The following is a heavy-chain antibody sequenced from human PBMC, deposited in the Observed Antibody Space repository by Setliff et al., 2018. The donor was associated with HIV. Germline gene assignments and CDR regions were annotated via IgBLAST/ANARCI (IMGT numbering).Heavy chain of an antibody. CDR3: ARGVARQVVIDRWFDP. D-gene: IGHD2-21*01. Sequence: SETLSLTCTVSGGSISSGDYYWSWIRQPPGKGLEWIGYIYYSGSTYYNPSLKSRVTISVDTSKNQFFLKVTSVTAADTAVYYCARGVARQVVIDRWFDPWGQGTPVTVSS. CDR2: IYYSGST. V-gene: IGHV4-30-4*08. CDR1: GGSISSGDYY. J-gene: IGHJ5*02.